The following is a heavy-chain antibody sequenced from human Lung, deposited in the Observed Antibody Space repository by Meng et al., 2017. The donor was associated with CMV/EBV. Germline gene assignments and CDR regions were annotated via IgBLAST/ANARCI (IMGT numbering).Heavy chain of an antibody. CDR1: VFTSGDYA. D-gene: IGHD3-22*01. V-gene: IGHV3-49*04. CDR3: TRALDYYDSRAFYYYYGMDV. J-gene: IGHJ6*02. CDR2: IRSKAYGGTT. Sequence: GESLKISCTASVFTSGDYAMSWVRQAPGKGLEWVGFIRSKAYGGTTEYAASVKGRFTISRDDSKSIAYLQMNSLKTEDAAVYYCTRALDYYDSRAFYYYYGMDVWGQGTTVTVSS.